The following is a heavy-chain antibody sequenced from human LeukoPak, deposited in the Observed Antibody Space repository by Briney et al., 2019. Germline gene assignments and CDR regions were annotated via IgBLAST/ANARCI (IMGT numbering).Heavy chain of an antibody. D-gene: IGHD3-10*01. CDR2: INPDGSEK. Sequence: GGSLRLSCVTSGFTFSAYSMNWVRQAPGKGLERVAKINPDGSEKYYVDSVKGRFTISRDNAKNSVYVQMNSLRADDTAVYFCAKEEWFRFDIWGQGTSVTVSS. CDR3: AKEEWFRFDI. V-gene: IGHV3-7*01. J-gene: IGHJ4*02. CDR1: GFTFSAYS.